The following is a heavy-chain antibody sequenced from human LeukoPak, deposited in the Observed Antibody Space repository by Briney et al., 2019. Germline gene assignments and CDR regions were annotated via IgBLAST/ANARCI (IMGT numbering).Heavy chain of an antibody. V-gene: IGHV3-30*04. CDR2: ISYDGSNK. J-gene: IGHJ5*02. D-gene: IGHD3-10*01. CDR1: GFTSSSYA. CDR3: ARGRHYYGSGSFWFDP. Sequence: PGRSVRLSCAASGFTSSSYAMHWVRQAPGKGLEWVAVISYDGSNKYYADSVKGRFTISRDNSKNTLYLQMNSLRAEDTAVYYCARGRHYYGSGSFWFDPWGQGTLVTVSS.